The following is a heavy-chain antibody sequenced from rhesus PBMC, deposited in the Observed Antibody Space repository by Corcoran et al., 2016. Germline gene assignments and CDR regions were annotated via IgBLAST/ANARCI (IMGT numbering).Heavy chain of an antibody. D-gene: IGHD1-20*01. Sequence: EVQLVEAGGGLVQPGGSLRRSCAVSGFTFNTYGFHWVRQAPGKGVDWVAVISSTGSTKYYADSVKDRFTISRDNSKNVLYLPMNNLKLDDTAVYYCTTFHYWGRGVLVTVSS. CDR1: GFTFNTYG. J-gene: IGHJ4*01. CDR2: ISSTGSTK. CDR3: TTFHY. V-gene: IGHV3-54*02.